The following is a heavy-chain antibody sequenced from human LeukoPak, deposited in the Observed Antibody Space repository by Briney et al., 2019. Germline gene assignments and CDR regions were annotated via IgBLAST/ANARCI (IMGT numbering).Heavy chain of an antibody. CDR2: IYYSGST. J-gene: IGHJ5*02. V-gene: IGHV4-59*01. CDR3: ARDYDLNWFDP. Sequence: SETLSLTCTVSGGSISGYYWSWIRQPPGKGLEWIGYIYYSGSTNYNPSLKSRVTISVDTSKNQFSLKLSSVTAADTAVYYCARDYDLNWFDPWGQGTLVTVSS. CDR1: GGSISGYY. D-gene: IGHD3-3*01.